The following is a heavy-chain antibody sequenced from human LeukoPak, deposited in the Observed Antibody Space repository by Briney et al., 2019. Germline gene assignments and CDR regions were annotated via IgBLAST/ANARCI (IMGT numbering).Heavy chain of an antibody. J-gene: IGHJ4*02. CDR3: ATCARNFYCYRFDY. D-gene: IGHD2-2*02. CDR2: IIPIFGTA. CDR1: GGIFSSYA. Sequence: SVRVSCKASGGIFSSYAISWVRQAPGQGLEWMGGIIPIFGTANYAQKFQGRVTITADESTSTAYMELSSLRSEDTAVYYCATCARNFYCYRFDYWGQGTLVTVSS. V-gene: IGHV1-69*13.